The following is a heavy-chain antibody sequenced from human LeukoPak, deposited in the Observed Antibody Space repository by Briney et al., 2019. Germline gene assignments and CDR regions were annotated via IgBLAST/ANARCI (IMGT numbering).Heavy chain of an antibody. V-gene: IGHV4-39*07. CDR2: INHSGST. D-gene: IGHD5-18*01. Sequence: PSETLSLTCTVSGGSISSSSYYWGWIRQPPGKGLEWIGEINHSGSTNYNPSLKSRVTISVDTSKNQFSLKLSSVTAADTAVYYCARVGYSYGSDYWGQGTLVTVSS. CDR3: ARVGYSYGSDY. J-gene: IGHJ4*02. CDR1: GGSISSSSYY.